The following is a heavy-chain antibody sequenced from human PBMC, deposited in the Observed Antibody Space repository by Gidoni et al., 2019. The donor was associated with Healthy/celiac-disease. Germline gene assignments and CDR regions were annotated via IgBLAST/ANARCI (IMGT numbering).Heavy chain of an antibody. J-gene: IGHJ4*02. V-gene: IGHV3-9*01. CDR3: AKDIGIIFDYGDYGFDY. Sequence: EVQLVESGGGLVQPGRSLRLSCAASGFTFDDYAMHWVRQAPGKGLEWVSGISWNSGSIGYADSVKGRFTISRDNAKNSLYLQMNSLRAEDTALYYCAKDIGIIFDYGDYGFDYWGQGTLVTVSS. CDR1: GFTFDDYA. D-gene: IGHD4-17*01. CDR2: ISWNSGSI.